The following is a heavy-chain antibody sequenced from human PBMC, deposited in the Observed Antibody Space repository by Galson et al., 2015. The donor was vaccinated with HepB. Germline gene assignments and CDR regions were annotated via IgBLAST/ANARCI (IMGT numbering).Heavy chain of an antibody. CDR3: ARQYDTSGYYPY. CDR1: GGTFSTYT. J-gene: IGHJ4*02. Sequence: QSGAEVKKPGASVKVSCTASGGTFSTYTLSWVRQAPGQGLEWMGGIIPIFGSANYAQKFQGRVTITADESTSTTYMELRRLRSEDTAVYYCARQYDTSGYYPYWGQGTLVTVSS. CDR2: IIPIFGSA. V-gene: IGHV1-69*13. D-gene: IGHD3-22*01.